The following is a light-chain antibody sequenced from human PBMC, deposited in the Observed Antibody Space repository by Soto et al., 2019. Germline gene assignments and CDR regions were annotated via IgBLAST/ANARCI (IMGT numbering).Light chain of an antibody. J-gene: IGKJ5*01. CDR2: DAS. Sequence: VLTQSPATLSLSPGERATLSCRASQSVSSNLAWYQQKPGQAPRLLIYDASNRATGIPARFSGSGSGTDFTLTISSPEPEDFAVYYCQQRSNWPLGFGQGTRLEI. CDR3: QQRSNWPLG. V-gene: IGKV3-11*01. CDR1: QSVSSN.